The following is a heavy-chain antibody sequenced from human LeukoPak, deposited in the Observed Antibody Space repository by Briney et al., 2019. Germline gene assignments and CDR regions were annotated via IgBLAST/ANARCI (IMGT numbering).Heavy chain of an antibody. CDR1: GGSISSYY. Sequence: PSETLSPTCTVSGGSISSYYWSWIPQPPGKGLEWIGYIYYTGNTNYNPSLKSRVTISVDTSKNQFSLKLSSVTAADSAVYYCARSDILTGYSHFDYWGQGTLVTVSS. V-gene: IGHV4-59*01. CDR2: IYYTGNT. CDR3: ARSDILTGYSHFDY. J-gene: IGHJ4*02. D-gene: IGHD3-9*01.